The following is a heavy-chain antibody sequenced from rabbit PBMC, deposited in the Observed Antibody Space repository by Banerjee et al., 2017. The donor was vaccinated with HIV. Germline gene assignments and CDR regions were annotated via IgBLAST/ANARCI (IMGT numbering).Heavy chain of an antibody. CDR2: IYGGSSSRSV. V-gene: IGHV1S45*01. J-gene: IGHJ4*01. Sequence: QEQLEESGGDLVKPGASLTLTCTASGFSFTNNYYMCWVRQARGKGGEWIECIYGGSSSRSVVYSGCAVGRFTTSKTSSSTVVLQMTSMTAADTAAYLCAGDLAGVIGWNFNLWGPGTLVTVS. CDR1: GFSFTNNYY. CDR3: AGDLAGVIGWNFNL. D-gene: IGHD4-1*01.